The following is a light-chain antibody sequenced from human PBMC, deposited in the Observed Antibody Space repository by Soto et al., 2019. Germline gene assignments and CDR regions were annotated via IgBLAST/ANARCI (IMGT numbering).Light chain of an antibody. J-gene: IGLJ1*01. CDR2: DVN. CDR1: SSDVSAYNY. V-gene: IGLV2-14*01. CDR3: SSYTSSSTEV. Sequence: QSALTQPASVSGSPGQSITISCTGTSSDVSAYNYVSWYQQHPGKAPKLMIYDVNNRPSGVSNRFSGSKSGNTASLTISGLQAEDEADYYCSSYTSSSTEVFGTGTRSPS.